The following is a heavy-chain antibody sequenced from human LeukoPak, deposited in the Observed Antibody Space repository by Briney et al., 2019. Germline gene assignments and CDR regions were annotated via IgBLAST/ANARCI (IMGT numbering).Heavy chain of an antibody. D-gene: IGHD2-15*01. CDR2: ISSSSGTI. J-gene: IGHJ4*02. CDR3: ARDRCSGGSCYLDY. Sequence: GGSLRLSCAGSGFTFSSYSMNWVRQPPAKGLEWVSYISSSSGTIYYADSVKGRFTISRDNAKNSLCLQMNSLRDEDTAVYYCARDRCSGGSCYLDYWGQGTLVTVSS. V-gene: IGHV3-48*02. CDR1: GFTFSSYS.